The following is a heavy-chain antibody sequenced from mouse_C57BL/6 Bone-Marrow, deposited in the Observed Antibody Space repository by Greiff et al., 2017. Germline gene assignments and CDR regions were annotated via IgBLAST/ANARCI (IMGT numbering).Heavy chain of an antibody. CDR1: GFTFSDYY. J-gene: IGHJ3*01. V-gene: IGHV5-12*01. CDR2: ISNGGGST. CDR3: ALHYYGSSSFAY. Sequence: EVKLVESGGGLVQPGGSLKLSCAVSGFTFSDYYMYWVRQTPETRLEWVAYISNGGGSTYYPDTVKGRFTISRDNAKNTLYLQMSRLKSEDTAMYYCALHYYGSSSFAYWGQGTLVTVSA. D-gene: IGHD1-1*01.